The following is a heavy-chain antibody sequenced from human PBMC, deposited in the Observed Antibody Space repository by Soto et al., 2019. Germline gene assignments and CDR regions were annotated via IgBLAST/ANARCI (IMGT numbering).Heavy chain of an antibody. J-gene: IGHJ4*02. Sequence: EVQLLESGGGLVQPGGSLRLSCAASGFTFSSYAMSWVRQAPGKGLEWVSAISGSGGSTYYADSVKGRFTISRDNSKNTLYLQMYILRAEDTAVYYCAKDSNFGGAVPFDYWGQGTLVTVSS. CDR3: AKDSNFGGAVPFDY. CDR2: ISGSGGST. CDR1: GFTFSSYA. V-gene: IGHV3-23*01. D-gene: IGHD4-17*01.